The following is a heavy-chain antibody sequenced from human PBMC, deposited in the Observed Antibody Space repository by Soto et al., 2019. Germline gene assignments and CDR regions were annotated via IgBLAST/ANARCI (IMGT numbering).Heavy chain of an antibody. V-gene: IGHV4-31*03. J-gene: IGHJ5*02. CDR1: GGSISSGGYY. CDR3: ARAKDESSGYYGGNWFDP. D-gene: IGHD3-22*01. CDR2: IYYSGST. Sequence: PTETLSLTCTVSGGSISSGGYYWSWIRQHPGKGLEWIGYIYYSGSTYYNPSLKSRVTISVDTSKNQFSLKLSSVTAADTAVYYCARAKDESSGYYGGNWFDPWGQGNLVNVSS.